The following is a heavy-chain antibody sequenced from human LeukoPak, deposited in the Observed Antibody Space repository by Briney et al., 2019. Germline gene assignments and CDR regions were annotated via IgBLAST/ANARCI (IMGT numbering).Heavy chain of an antibody. D-gene: IGHD3-22*01. Sequence: SETLSLTCTVSGGSISSYYWSWIRQPPGKGREGSGYIYYSGSTNYNPSLKSRVTISVDTSKNQFSVKLSSVTAADPAVYYCARFIDRPYYDSSGYLMDAFDIWGQGTMVTVSS. CDR2: IYYSGST. V-gene: IGHV4-59*01. CDR3: ARFIDRPYYDSSGYLMDAFDI. CDR1: GGSISSYY. J-gene: IGHJ3*02.